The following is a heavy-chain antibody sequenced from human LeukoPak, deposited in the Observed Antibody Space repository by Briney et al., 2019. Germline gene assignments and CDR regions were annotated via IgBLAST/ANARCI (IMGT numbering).Heavy chain of an antibody. Sequence: KPSETLSLTCSVSGGSVSSSSYYWGWVRQPPGKGLEWIGSIYYSGSTYYNPSLKSRVTISVDTSKNQFSLKLSSVTAADTAVYYCARHGGAVAGSAYYWGQGILVTVSS. CDR3: ARHGGAVAGSAYY. CDR1: GGSVSSSSYY. J-gene: IGHJ4*02. CDR2: IYYSGST. D-gene: IGHD6-19*01. V-gene: IGHV4-39*01.